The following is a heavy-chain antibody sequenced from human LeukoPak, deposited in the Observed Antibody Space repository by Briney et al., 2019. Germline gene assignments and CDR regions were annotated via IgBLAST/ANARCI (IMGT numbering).Heavy chain of an antibody. Sequence: GGSLRLSCTASGFTFADYLMSWFRQAPGKGLEWVGFIRSKAYGETADYAASVKGRFTISRDDSKAIAYLQMNSLKTEDTAVYHCTRDRGAYNLYDYWGQGTLVTVSS. CDR3: TRDRGAYNLYDY. V-gene: IGHV3-49*03. CDR2: IRSKAYGETA. J-gene: IGHJ4*02. CDR1: GFTFADYL. D-gene: IGHD1-1*01.